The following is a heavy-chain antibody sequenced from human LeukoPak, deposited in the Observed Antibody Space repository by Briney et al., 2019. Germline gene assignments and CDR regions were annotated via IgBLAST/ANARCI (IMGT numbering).Heavy chain of an antibody. J-gene: IGHJ4*02. CDR2: ISYDGSNK. V-gene: IGHV3-30*04. CDR1: GFTFSRNA. Sequence: GGSLRLSCAASGFTFSRNAMHGVRQAPGKGLEWVAVISYDGSNKFYADSVKGRFTISRDNSKNTLYLQMNSLRAEDTAVYYCAKQFGDCFDYWGQGTLVTVSS. D-gene: IGHD5-24*01. CDR3: AKQFGDCFDY.